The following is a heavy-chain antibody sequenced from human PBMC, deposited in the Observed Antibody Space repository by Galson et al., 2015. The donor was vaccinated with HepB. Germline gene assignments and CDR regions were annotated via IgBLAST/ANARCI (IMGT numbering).Heavy chain of an antibody. CDR2: ISGGGGDT. V-gene: IGHV3-23*01. D-gene: IGHD5-18*01. Sequence: SLRLSCAASGFSFSSYAMTWVRQAPGKGLEWVSVISGGGGDTYYADSVKGRFTISRDNSNNTLYLQMSSLRAEDTAIYFCTRDLGRGYTYGYDYWGQGTLVTVSS. J-gene: IGHJ4*02. CDR1: GFSFSSYA. CDR3: TRDLGRGYTYGYDY.